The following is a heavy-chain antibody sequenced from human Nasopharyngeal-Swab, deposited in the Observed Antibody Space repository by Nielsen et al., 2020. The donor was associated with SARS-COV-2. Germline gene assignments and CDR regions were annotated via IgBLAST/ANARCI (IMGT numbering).Heavy chain of an antibody. D-gene: IGHD4-17*01. CDR2: IAHDASNE. J-gene: IGHJ4*02. V-gene: IGHV3-30*03. Sequence: WIRQPPGKGLGWVAFIAHDASNEYYGDSVKGRFPISRDSSKNTLYLQMDSLRGEDTAVYYCARDAPAHYGAFYWGRGTLVTVSS. CDR3: ARDAPAHYGAFY.